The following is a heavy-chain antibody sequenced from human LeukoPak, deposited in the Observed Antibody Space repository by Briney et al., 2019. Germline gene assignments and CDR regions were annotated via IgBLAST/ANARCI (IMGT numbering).Heavy chain of an antibody. CDR2: IYPGDSNT. CDR3: ARHPPYCSSTSCSDP. D-gene: IGHD2-2*01. Sequence: GESLKISCEASGYSFASFWIGWVRQMPGKGLEWMGIIYPGDSNTRYSPSFQGQVTISADKSISTAYLQWNSLKASDTAMYYCARHPPYCSSTSCSDPWGQGTLVTVSS. J-gene: IGHJ5*02. CDR1: GYSFASFW. V-gene: IGHV5-51*01.